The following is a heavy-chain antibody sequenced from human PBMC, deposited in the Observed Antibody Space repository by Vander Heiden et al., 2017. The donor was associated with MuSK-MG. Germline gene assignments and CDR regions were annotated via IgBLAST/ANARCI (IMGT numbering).Heavy chain of an antibody. CDR2: ISGSGGST. V-gene: IGHV3-23*01. CDR3: AKDREGGGTTVIY. D-gene: IGHD4-17*01. J-gene: IGHJ4*02. Sequence: EVQLLESGGGLVQPGGSLRLSCAASGFNFSSYAMSCVRQAPGKGLEGVSTISGSGGSTYDADAVKGRFTISRDNSRKTMYLQMKRMRAEDTAVYYFAKDREGGGTTVIYWGQGTMVTVYS. CDR1: GFNFSSYA.